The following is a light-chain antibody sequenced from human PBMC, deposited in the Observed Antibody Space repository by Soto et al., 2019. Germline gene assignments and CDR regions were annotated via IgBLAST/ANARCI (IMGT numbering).Light chain of an antibody. CDR2: EVG. V-gene: IGLV2-14*01. CDR3: SSYTSSSTLV. CDR1: SSDVGGYKY. J-gene: IGLJ3*02. Sequence: QSALTQPASVSGSPGQSITISCSGTSSDVGGYKYVSWYQQHPGKAPKLMIYEVGNRPSGVSQRFSGSKSGNTASLTIFGLQAEDEADYYCSSYTSSSTLVFGGGTKLTVL.